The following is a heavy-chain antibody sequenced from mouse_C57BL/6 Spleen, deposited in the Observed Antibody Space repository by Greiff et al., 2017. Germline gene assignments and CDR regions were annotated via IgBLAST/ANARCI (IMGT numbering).Heavy chain of an antibody. J-gene: IGHJ4*01. CDR2: IDPEDGDT. CDR3: TTYYGPHYYAMDY. CDR1: GFNIKDYY. D-gene: IGHD1-1*01. Sequence: EVQLQQSGAELVRPGASVKLSCTASGFNIKDYYMHWVKQRPEQGLEWIGRIDPEDGDTEYAPKFQGKATMTADTSSNTAYLQLSSLTSEDTAVXYCTTYYGPHYYAMDYWGQGTSVTVSS. V-gene: IGHV14-1*01.